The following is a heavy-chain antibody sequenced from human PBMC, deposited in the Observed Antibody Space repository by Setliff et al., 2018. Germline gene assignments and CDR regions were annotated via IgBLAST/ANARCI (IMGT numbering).Heavy chain of an antibody. V-gene: IGHV5-51*01. D-gene: IGHD3-3*01. Sequence: GESLKISCKDSGHLFSISWIGWVRQMPGKGLDWMGIIYPGDLQIKYSPSFHGRVTISADKSINTAYLEWGSLEASDTAMYYCASPSAGWTRPFDVWGQGTMVTVS. CDR1: GHLFSISW. CDR2: IYPGDLQI. J-gene: IGHJ3*01. CDR3: ASPSAGWTRPFDV.